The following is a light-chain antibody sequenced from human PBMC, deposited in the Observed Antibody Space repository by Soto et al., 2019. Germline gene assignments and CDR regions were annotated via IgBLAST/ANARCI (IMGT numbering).Light chain of an antibody. V-gene: IGKV3-20*01. CDR3: QQYGSSPPGWT. CDR1: QSVSSSY. Sequence: EIVLTQSPGTLSLSPGERATLSCRASQSVSSSYLAWYQQKPGQAPRLLIYVASSRATGIPDRFSGSGSGTDFTLTISRLEPEDFAVYYCQQYGSSPPGWTFGQGTKVEIK. CDR2: VAS. J-gene: IGKJ1*01.